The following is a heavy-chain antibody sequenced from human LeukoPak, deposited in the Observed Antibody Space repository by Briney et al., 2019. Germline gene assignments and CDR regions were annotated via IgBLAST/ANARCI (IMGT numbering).Heavy chain of an antibody. J-gene: IGHJ5*02. CDR3: ARGGRWLVRDWGPNWFDP. D-gene: IGHD6-19*01. Sequence: GGSLRLSCAASGFTFSSYWMHWVRQAPGKGLEWVAFIRYDGSNKYYADSVKGRFTISRDNAKNSLYLQMNSLRAEDTAVYYCARGGRWLVRDWGPNWFDPWGQGTLVTVSS. CDR2: IRYDGSNK. V-gene: IGHV3-30*02. CDR1: GFTFSSYW.